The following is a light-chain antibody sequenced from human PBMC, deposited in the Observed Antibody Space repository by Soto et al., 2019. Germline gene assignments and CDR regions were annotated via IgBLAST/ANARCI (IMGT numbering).Light chain of an antibody. CDR1: SSDVGGYKF. J-gene: IGLJ1*01. CDR3: GSYTGSIYV. CDR2: GVS. V-gene: IGLV2-14*01. Sequence: QSVLTQPASVSGSPGQSITISCTGTSSDVGGYKFVSWYQQHPGKAPKLMIYGVSNRPSGVSSRFSGSKSGNTASLTISGLQAEDEADYYCGSYTGSIYVFGTGTKVTVL.